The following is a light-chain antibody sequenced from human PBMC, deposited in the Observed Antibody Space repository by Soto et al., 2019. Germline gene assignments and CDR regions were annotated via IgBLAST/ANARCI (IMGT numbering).Light chain of an antibody. J-gene: IGKJ5*01. V-gene: IGKV1-12*01. CDR1: QDISNW. CDR3: QQAHSFPLT. CDR2: VAS. Sequence: DIQMTQSPSSVSASVGDRVTITCRASQDISNWLAWYQQKPGKAPKLLIYVASSLQSGVPSRFSGSGSGTDFTLTISSLQPEYFSTYYWQQAHSFPLTFGQVTRLEI.